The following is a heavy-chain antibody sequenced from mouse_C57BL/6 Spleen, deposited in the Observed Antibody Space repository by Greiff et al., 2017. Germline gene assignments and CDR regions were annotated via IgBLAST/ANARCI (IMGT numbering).Heavy chain of an antibody. V-gene: IGHV1-52*01. CDR1: GYPFTSYW. J-gene: IGHJ3*01. CDR2: IYPSDSET. D-gene: IGHD2-3*01. CDR3: ARGGYDGYSFAY. Sequence: QVQLQQPGAELVRPGSSVKLSCKASGYPFTSYWMHWVKQRPIQGLEWIGNIYPSDSETHYNQKFKGKATLTVDKSSSTAYILLSSLTSRDSAVYYYARGGYDGYSFAYWGQGTLVTVSA.